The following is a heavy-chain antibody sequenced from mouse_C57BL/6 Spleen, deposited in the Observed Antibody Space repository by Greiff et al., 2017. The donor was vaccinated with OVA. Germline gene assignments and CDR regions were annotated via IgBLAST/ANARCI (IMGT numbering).Heavy chain of an antibody. D-gene: IGHD2-1*01. V-gene: IGHV1-82*01. J-gene: IGHJ4*01. CDR3: ASEGGNYLYAMDY. CDR2: IYPGDGDT. CDR1: GYAFSSSW. Sequence: VQLQQSGPELVKPGASVKISCKASGYAFSSSWMNWVKQRPGKGLEWIGRIYPGDGDTNYNGKFKGKATLTADKSSSTAYMQLSSLTSEDSAVYFCASEGGNYLYAMDYWGQGTSVTVSS.